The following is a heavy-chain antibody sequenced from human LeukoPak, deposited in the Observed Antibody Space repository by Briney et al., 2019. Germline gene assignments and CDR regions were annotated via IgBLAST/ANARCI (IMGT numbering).Heavy chain of an antibody. D-gene: IGHD3-10*01. J-gene: IGHJ4*02. V-gene: IGHV3-9*03. CDR1: GFTFDDYA. CDR3: ANDSGDTNYFDY. Sequence: GGSLRLSCAASGFTFDDYAMHWVRQAPGKGLEWVSGISWNSGSIGYADSVKGRFTISRDNAKNSLYLQMNSLRAEDMALYYCANDSGDTNYFDYWGQGILVTVSS. CDR2: ISWNSGSI.